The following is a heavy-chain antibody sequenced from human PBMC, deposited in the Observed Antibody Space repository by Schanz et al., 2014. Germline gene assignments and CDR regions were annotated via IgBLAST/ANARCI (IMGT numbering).Heavy chain of an antibody. D-gene: IGHD6-6*01. CDR3: AKGSMAARPLLPTDYYFYGADI. J-gene: IGHJ6*02. CDR2: VCYDGSKK. CDR1: GFTFSSYG. V-gene: IGHV3-33*06. Sequence: VQLVESGGGLVQPGRSLRLSCAASGFTFSSYGMHWVRQVPGKGLEWVAVVCYDGSKKYYPDSVKGRFTISRDNSKNTLYLQMNSLRAEDAAVYYCAKGSMAARPLLPTDYYFYGADIWGQGTTVTVSS.